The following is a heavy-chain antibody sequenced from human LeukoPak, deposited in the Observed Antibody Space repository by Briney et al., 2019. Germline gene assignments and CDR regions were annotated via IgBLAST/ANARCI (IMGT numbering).Heavy chain of an antibody. CDR1: GGTFSSYT. D-gene: IGHD2-2*01. Sequence: ASVKVSCNASGGTFSSYTISWVRQAPGQGLEWMGRIIPILGIASYAQKFQGRVTITADKSTSTAYMELSSLRSEDTAVYYCARDHADIVVVPAAILNPYNWFDPWGQGTLVTVSS. J-gene: IGHJ5*02. CDR2: IIPILGIA. CDR3: ARDHADIVVVPAAILNPYNWFDP. V-gene: IGHV1-69*04.